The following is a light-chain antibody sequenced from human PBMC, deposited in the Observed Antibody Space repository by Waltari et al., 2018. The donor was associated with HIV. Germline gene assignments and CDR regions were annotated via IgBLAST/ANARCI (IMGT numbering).Light chain of an antibody. CDR2: QDS. J-gene: IGLJ1*01. V-gene: IGLV3-1*01. CDR3: QAWDSSTVV. CDR1: KLGEKY. Sequence: SYELTQPPSVSVSPGQTASITCAGDKLGEKYACWYQQKPGQSPVLVIYQDSKRPSGIPERFSGSNSGNTATLTIRGTQAMDEADYYCQAWDSSTVVFGTGTKVTVL.